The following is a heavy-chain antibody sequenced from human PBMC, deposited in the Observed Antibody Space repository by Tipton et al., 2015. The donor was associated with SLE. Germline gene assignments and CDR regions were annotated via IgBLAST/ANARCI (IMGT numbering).Heavy chain of an antibody. V-gene: IGHV3-53*05. CDR2: IYSGGST. CDR3: ARVGYCSGGSCLYWYCDL. D-gene: IGHD2-15*01. J-gene: IGHJ2*01. Sequence: SLRLSCAASGFTVSSNYMSWVRQAPGKGLEWVSVIYSGGSTYYADSVKGRFTISRDNSKNTLYLQMNSRRAEDTAVYYCARVGYCSGGSCLYWYCDLWGRGTLVTVSS. CDR1: GFTVSSNY.